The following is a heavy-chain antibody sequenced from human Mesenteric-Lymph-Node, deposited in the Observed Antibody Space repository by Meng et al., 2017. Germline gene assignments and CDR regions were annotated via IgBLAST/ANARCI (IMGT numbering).Heavy chain of an antibody. V-gene: IGHV4-59*12. CDR2: IYYSGST. J-gene: IGHJ4*02. D-gene: IGHD3-22*01. CDR3: ARDPYYYDSSGDFDY. Sequence: SETLSLTCTVSGGSISSYYWSWIRQPPGKGLEWIGYIYYSGSTNYNPSLKSRVTISVDTSKNQFSLKLSSVTAADTAAYYCARDPYYYDSSGDFDYWGQGTLVTVSS. CDR1: GGSISSYY.